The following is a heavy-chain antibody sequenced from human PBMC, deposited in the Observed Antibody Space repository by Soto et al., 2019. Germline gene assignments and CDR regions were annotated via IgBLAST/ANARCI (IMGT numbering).Heavy chain of an antibody. CDR2: IYYHGNT. V-gene: IGHV4-39*01. CDR1: GPPISSRTYS. D-gene: IGHD6-19*01. CDR3: ARHDGFSSGWIFDY. J-gene: IGHJ4*01. Sequence: SETLSLTCALSGPPISSRTYSWGWIRQPPGKSLEWIGTIYYHGNTYSNPSLKSRVTISVDTSNNQLSLKLRSVTAADTAVYYCARHDGFSSGWIFDYWGHGTLVTVPQ.